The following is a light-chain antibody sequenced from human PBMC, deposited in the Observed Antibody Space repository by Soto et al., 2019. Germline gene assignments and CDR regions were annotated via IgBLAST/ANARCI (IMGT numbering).Light chain of an antibody. V-gene: IGKV3-15*01. Sequence: EIVMTQSPATLSVSPGGRATLSCRASQSISDTLAWYQQKPGQAPRLLIHGASTRATGFPARFSGSGSGKDFTLTISIMQSEDFAVYYCQQYNNWPWTVGQGTKVDIK. CDR2: GAS. CDR1: QSISDT. CDR3: QQYNNWPWT. J-gene: IGKJ1*01.